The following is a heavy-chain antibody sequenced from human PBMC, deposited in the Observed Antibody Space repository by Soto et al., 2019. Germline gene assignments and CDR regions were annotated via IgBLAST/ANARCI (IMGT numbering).Heavy chain of an antibody. V-gene: IGHV4-59*01. J-gene: IGHJ5*02. Sequence: SETLSLTCTVSGGSISSYYWSWIRQPPGKGLEWIGYIYYSGSTNYNPSLKSRVTISVDTSKNQFSLKLSSVTAADTAVYYCARDLGQLVLGYNWFDPWGQGTLVTVSS. D-gene: IGHD6-13*01. CDR3: ARDLGQLVLGYNWFDP. CDR1: GGSISSYY. CDR2: IYYSGST.